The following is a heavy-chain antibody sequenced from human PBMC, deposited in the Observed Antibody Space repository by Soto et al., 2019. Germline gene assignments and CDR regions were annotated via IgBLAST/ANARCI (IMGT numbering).Heavy chain of an antibody. V-gene: IGHV4-30-4*01. CDR1: GGSIGSGGSY. Sequence: KPXETLTLTCTVSGGSIGSGGSYWSWIRQPPGKGLEWIGYIYYSGSTYYNPSLKSRVTISVDTSKNQFSLKLSSVTAADTAVYYCARDRGDYSTSGNWFDPWGQGSLVTVSS. CDR3: ARDRGDYSTSGNWFDP. D-gene: IGHD2-21*01. J-gene: IGHJ5*02. CDR2: IYYSGST.